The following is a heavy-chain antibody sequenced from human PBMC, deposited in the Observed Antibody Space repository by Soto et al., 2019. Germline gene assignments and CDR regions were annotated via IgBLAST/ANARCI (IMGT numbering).Heavy chain of an antibody. CDR1: GGSISSGGYY. V-gene: IGHV4-31*03. Sequence: PSETLSLTCTVSGGSISSGGYYWSWIRQHPGKGLEWIGYIYYSGSTYYNPSLKSRVTISVDTSKNQFSLKLSSVTAADTAVYYCARSIKDYDFWSGYYIDYWGQGTLVTVPS. J-gene: IGHJ4*02. CDR2: IYYSGST. D-gene: IGHD3-3*01. CDR3: ARSIKDYDFWSGYYIDY.